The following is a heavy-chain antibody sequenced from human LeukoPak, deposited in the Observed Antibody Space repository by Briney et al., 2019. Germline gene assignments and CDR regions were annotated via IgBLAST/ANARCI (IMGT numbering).Heavy chain of an antibody. CDR3: VRPRVAYYYDSSGATSFDY. D-gene: IGHD3-22*01. V-gene: IGHV1-2*02. J-gene: IGHJ4*02. CDR2: INSKSGGT. Sequence: ASVNVSCKASVYTFTGYYMHWVRQAPGQGLEWMGWINSKSGGTNYAQKFQGRVTMTRDTSINTAYMELSRLRSDDTAVYYCVRPRVAYYYDSSGATSFDYWGQGTLVTVSS. CDR1: VYTFTGYY.